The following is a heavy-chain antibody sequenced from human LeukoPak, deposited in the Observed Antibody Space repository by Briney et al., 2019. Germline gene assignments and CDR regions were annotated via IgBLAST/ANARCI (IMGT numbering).Heavy chain of an antibody. Sequence: PGGSLRLSCAASGFTFSAYSMNWVRQAPGKGLEWVSSITSSSTYIYHADSVKGRFTISRDNAKNSLHLQMNSLRAEDTAVYYCARVVMRADQRPSYFDFWGQGTLVTVSS. CDR1: GFTFSAYS. J-gene: IGHJ4*02. V-gene: IGHV3-21*01. D-gene: IGHD3-16*01. CDR3: ARVVMRADQRPSYFDF. CDR2: ITSSSTYI.